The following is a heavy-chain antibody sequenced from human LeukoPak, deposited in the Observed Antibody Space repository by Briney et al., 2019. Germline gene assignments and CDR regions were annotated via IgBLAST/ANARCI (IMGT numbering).Heavy chain of an antibody. J-gene: IGHJ3*02. CDR2: IYYSGST. Sequence: SETLSLTCTVSGGSISSYYWSWIRQPPGKGLEWIGYIYYSGSTTYNPSLKSRVTISVDTSKNQFSLKLSSVTAADTAVYYCARRRALRPDGAFDIWGQGTMVTVSS. CDR1: GGSISSYY. V-gene: IGHV4-59*12. D-gene: IGHD5-12*01. CDR3: ARRRALRPDGAFDI.